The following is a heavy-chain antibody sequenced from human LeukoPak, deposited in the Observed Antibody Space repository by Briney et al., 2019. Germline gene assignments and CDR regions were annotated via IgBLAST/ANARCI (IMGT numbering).Heavy chain of an antibody. Sequence: GGSLGLSCEASGFTFSSYWMSWVRQAPGKGLEWVANIKQDGSEKKYLDSVKGRFTISRDNAKNSMYLQMNSLRAEDTAVYYCARDEIYYDILTGYRHFDYWGQGTLVTVFS. V-gene: IGHV3-7*01. J-gene: IGHJ4*02. D-gene: IGHD3-9*01. CDR2: IKQDGSEK. CDR1: GFTFSSYW. CDR3: ARDEIYYDILTGYRHFDY.